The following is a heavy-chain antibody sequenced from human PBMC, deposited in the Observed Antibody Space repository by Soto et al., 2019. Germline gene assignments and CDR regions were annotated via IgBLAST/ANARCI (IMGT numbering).Heavy chain of an antibody. CDR3: AKNGHPPYYYYGMDV. CDR2: ISGYNGDT. Sequence: GASVKVSCKASGDSFTTYGISWVRQAPGQGLEWMGWISGYNGDTNNAQKFQDIVTMTIDRSTTTAYLELRSLTSDDTAVYYCAKNGHPPYYYYGMDVWGQGTTVTVSS. D-gene: IGHD2-8*01. V-gene: IGHV1-18*01. CDR1: GDSFTTYG. J-gene: IGHJ6*02.